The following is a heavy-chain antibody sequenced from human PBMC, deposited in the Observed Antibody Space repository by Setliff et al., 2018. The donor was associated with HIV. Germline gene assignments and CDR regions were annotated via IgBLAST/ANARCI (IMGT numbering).Heavy chain of an antibody. Sequence: SETLSLTCTVSGGSTSSHYWSWIRQPPGKGLEWIGYIFHSGNTNYNPSLKSRVTMSIDTSKNQFSLNLTSVTAADTAVYYCARDPGIVGATDDHDAFDVWGQGTMVAVSS. CDR3: ARDPGIVGATDDHDAFDV. CDR1: GGSTSSHY. J-gene: IGHJ3*01. V-gene: IGHV4-59*11. D-gene: IGHD1-26*01. CDR2: IFHSGNT.